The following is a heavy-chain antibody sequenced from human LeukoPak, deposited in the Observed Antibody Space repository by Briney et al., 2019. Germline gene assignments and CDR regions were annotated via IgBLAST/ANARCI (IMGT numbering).Heavy chain of an antibody. CDR2: IIPIFGTA. Sequence: ASVKVSCKASGGTFSSYAISWVRQAPGQGLERMGGIIPIFGTANYAQKFQGGVTITADESTSTAYMELSSLRSEDTAVYYCARGRRLRSLSFPFDYWGQGTLVTVSS. D-gene: IGHD5-12*01. CDR1: GGTFSSYA. CDR3: ARGRRLRSLSFPFDY. J-gene: IGHJ4*02. V-gene: IGHV1-69*13.